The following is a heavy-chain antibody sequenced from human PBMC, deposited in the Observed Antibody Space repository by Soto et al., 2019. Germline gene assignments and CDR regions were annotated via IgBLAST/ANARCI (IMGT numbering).Heavy chain of an antibody. CDR2: ISYDGSNK. J-gene: IGHJ4*02. CDR3: AKDRAAPEGYYFDY. CDR1: GFTFSSYG. V-gene: IGHV3-30*18. Sequence: QVQLVESGGGVVQPGRSLRLSCAASGFTFSSYGMHWVRQAPGKGLEWVAVISYDGSNKYYADSVKGRFTISRDNSKNTLYLQMNSLRAEDTAVYYCAKDRAAPEGYYFDYWGQGTLVTVSS. D-gene: IGHD6-13*01.